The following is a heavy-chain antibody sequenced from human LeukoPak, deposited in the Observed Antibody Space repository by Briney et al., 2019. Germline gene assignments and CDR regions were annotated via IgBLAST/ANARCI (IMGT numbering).Heavy chain of an antibody. J-gene: IGHJ4*02. CDR1: GGTFSSYA. Sequence: SVKVSCKASGGTFSSYAISWVRQAPGQGLEWMGRIIPILGIANYAQKFQGRVTITADKSTSTAYMELSSLRSEDTAVYYCARDRGAMVTVFDYWGQGTLVTVSS. D-gene: IGHD4-23*01. CDR3: ARDRGAMVTVFDY. CDR2: IIPILGIA. V-gene: IGHV1-69*04.